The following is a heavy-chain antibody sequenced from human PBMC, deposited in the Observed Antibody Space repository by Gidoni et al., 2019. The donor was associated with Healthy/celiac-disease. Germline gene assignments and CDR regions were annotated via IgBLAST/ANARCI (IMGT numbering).Heavy chain of an antibody. Sequence: QVQLVESGGGVVQPGRSLRLSCAASGFTFSSYGMHWVRQAPGKGLEWVAVISYDGSNKYYADSVKGRFTISRDNSKNTLYLQMNSLRAEDTAVYYCAKDPSEVNPGPFDIWGQGTMVTVSS. CDR2: ISYDGSNK. D-gene: IGHD3-22*01. V-gene: IGHV3-30*18. CDR1: GFTFSSYG. J-gene: IGHJ3*02. CDR3: AKDPSEVNPGPFDI.